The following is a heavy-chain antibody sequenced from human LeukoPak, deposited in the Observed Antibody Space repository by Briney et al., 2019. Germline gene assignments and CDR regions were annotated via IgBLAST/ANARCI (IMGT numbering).Heavy chain of an antibody. D-gene: IGHD3-22*01. CDR2: INTDGSST. CDR3: ARSNDSSGYFDY. CDR1: GFTFSSCW. J-gene: IGHJ4*02. V-gene: IGHV3-74*01. Sequence: GGSLRLSCAASGFTFSSCWMHWVRQVPGKGLVWVSRINTDGSSTNYADPVKGRFTISRDNAKNTLYLQMDSLTADDTAVYYCARSNDSSGYFDYWGQGTLVTVSS.